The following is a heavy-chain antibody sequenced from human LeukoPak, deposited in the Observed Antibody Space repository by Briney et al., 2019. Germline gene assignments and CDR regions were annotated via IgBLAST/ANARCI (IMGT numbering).Heavy chain of an antibody. CDR2: IKQDGSEK. CDR1: GFTFSTYW. V-gene: IGHV3-7*04. J-gene: IGHJ4*02. CDR3: GRGTAIIPGIDY. D-gene: IGHD2-21*02. Sequence: GGSLRLSCAASGFTFSTYWMNWVRQAPGKGREWVANIKQDGSEKYYVDSLKGRFTISRDNAKNSLYLQMNSMRAEDTAVYYCGRGTAIIPGIDYWGQGALVTVSS.